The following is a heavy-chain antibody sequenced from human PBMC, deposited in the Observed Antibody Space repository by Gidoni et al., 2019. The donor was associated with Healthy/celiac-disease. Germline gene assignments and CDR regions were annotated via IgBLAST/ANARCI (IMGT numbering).Heavy chain of an antibody. CDR2: INHSGST. J-gene: IGHJ4*02. D-gene: IGHD3-10*01. V-gene: IGHV4-34*01. CDR1: GGSFSGYY. CDR3: ARGRITNGVLWFGEFYRY. Sequence: QVQLQQWGAGLLKPSETLSLTCAVYGGSFSGYYWRWIRQPPGKGLEWIGEINHSGSTNYNPSLKSRVTISVDTSKNQFSLKLSSVTAADTAVYYCARGRITNGVLWFGEFYRYWGQGTLVTVSS.